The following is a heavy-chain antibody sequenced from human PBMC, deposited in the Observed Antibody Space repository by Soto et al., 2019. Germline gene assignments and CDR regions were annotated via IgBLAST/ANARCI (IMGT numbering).Heavy chain of an antibody. CDR3: ARDRTELERGY. CDR1: GFTFSDYY. V-gene: IGHV3-11*01. CDR2: ISTSGNTI. Sequence: GGSLRLSCAASGFTFSDYYMSWIRQAPGKGLQWISYISTSGNTIYYADPVKGRFTISRDNAKNSLYLQMNSLRAEDTAVYYCARDRTELERGYWGQGTLVTVSS. D-gene: IGHD1-1*01. J-gene: IGHJ4*02.